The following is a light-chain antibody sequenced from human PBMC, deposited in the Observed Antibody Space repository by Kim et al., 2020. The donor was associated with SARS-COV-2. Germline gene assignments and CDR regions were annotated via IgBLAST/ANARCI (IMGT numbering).Light chain of an antibody. Sequence: GQGVTISCSGSSSKIGSDYAYWYQQLPGTAPKVLIYRNNQRPSGVPDRFSGSKSDTSASLAISGLRSEDEGDYYCASWDDSLSGLVFGGGTQLTVL. J-gene: IGLJ2*01. CDR2: RNN. V-gene: IGLV1-47*01. CDR3: ASWDDSLSGLV. CDR1: SSKIGSDY.